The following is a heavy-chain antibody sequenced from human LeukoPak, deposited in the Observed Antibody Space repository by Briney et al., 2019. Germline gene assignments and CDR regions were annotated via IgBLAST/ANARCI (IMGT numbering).Heavy chain of an antibody. CDR2: ISWNSGSI. V-gene: IGHV3-9*01. CDR3: AKVHNGWQLGRGAFDI. D-gene: IGHD6-6*01. CDR1: GFTFDDYA. Sequence: GRSLRLSCAASGFTFDDYAMHWVRQAPGKGLEWVSGISWNSGSIGYADSMKGRFTISRDNAKNSLYLQMNSLRAEDTALYYCAKVHNGWQLGRGAFDIWGQGTMVTVSS. J-gene: IGHJ3*02.